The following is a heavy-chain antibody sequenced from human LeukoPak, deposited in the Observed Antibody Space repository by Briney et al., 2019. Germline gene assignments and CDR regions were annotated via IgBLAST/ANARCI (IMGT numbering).Heavy chain of an antibody. V-gene: IGHV3-30*02. CDR1: GFTFSSYS. Sequence: GGSLRLSCAASGFTFSSYSMNWVRQAPGKGLEWVAFIRYDGSNKYYADSVKGRFTISRDNSKNTLYLQMNSLRAEDTAVYYCAKDLDYYGSGSAFDYWGQGTLVTVSS. CDR3: AKDLDYYGSGSAFDY. D-gene: IGHD3-10*01. CDR2: IRYDGSNK. J-gene: IGHJ4*02.